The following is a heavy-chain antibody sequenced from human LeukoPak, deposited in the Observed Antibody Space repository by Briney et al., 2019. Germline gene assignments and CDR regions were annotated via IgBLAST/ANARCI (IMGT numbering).Heavy chain of an antibody. CDR1: GGSISSYY. V-gene: IGHV4-59*01. Sequence: PSETLSLTCTVSGGSISSYYWSWIRQPPGKGLEWIGYIYYSGSTIYNPSLKSRVTISVDTSKNQFSLKLSSVTAADTAVYYGAREGGLQLGAFDIWGQGTVVTVSS. D-gene: IGHD5-24*01. CDR2: IYYSGST. CDR3: AREGGLQLGAFDI. J-gene: IGHJ3*02.